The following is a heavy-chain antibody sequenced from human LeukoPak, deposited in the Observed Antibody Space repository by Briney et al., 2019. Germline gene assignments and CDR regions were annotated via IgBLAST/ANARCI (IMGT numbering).Heavy chain of an antibody. CDR2: INPNSGGT. V-gene: IGHV1-2*02. CDR3: ARVFRRAAPRDGVDL. Sequence: ASVKVSCKASGYTFTGYYMHWVRQAPGQGLEWMGWINPNSGGTNYAQKFQGRVTMTRDTSTSTAYMELSRLRSDDTAFYYCARVFRRAAPRDGVDLWGQGTLVTVSS. J-gene: IGHJ5*02. CDR1: GYTFTGYY. D-gene: IGHD5-24*01.